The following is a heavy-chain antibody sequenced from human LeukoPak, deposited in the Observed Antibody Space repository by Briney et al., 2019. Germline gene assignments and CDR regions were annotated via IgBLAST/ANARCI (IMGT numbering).Heavy chain of an antibody. CDR3: ARGRLPLRYLGDFDY. V-gene: IGHV1-69*13. D-gene: IGHD3-9*01. Sequence: SVKVSCKASGGTFSSYAISWVRQAPGQGLEWMGGIIPIFGTANYAQKFQGSVTITADESTSTAYMELSSLRSEDTAVYYCARGRLPLRYLGDFDYWGQGTLVTVSS. CDR1: GGTFSSYA. CDR2: IIPIFGTA. J-gene: IGHJ4*02.